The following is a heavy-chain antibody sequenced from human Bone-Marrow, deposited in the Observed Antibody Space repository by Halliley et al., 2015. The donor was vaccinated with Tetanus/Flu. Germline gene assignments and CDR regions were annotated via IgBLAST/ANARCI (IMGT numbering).Heavy chain of an antibody. D-gene: IGHD6-13*01. CDR3: ARDFRQQLTDY. V-gene: IGHV3-21*01. Sequence: SLRLSCAASGFTFSSYTMHWVRQAPGKGLEWVSAISSSATYTWYADSVKGQFTISRDNAKNSLYLQMNSLRAEDTAVYYCARDFRQQLTDYWGQGTLVTVSS. CDR2: ISSSATYT. J-gene: IGHJ4*02. CDR1: GFTFSSYT.